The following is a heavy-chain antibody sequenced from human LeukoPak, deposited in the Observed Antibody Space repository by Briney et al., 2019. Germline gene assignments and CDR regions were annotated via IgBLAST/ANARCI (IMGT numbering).Heavy chain of an antibody. J-gene: IGHJ3*02. CDR2: IYYSGST. CDR1: GGSISSSSYY. Sequence: SETLSLTCTVSGGSISSSSYYWGWIRQPPGKGLEWIGSIYYSGSTYYNPSLKSRVTISVDTSKNQFSLKLSSVTAADTAVYYCAREAPTTDAFDIWGQGTMVTVSS. CDR3: AREAPTTDAFDI. D-gene: IGHD4-11*01. V-gene: IGHV4-39*07.